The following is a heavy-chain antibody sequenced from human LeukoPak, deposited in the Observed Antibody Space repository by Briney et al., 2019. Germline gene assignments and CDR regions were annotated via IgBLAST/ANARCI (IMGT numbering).Heavy chain of an antibody. CDR3: ARDLVTVTKGFDI. V-gene: IGHV4-59*11. Sequence: SETLSLTCAVSDDSFSSHYWTWIRQPPGKGLGWIGYVSYIGSTNYNPSLKSRVTISIDTSRNLFSLRLSSVTAADTAVYYCARDLVTVTKGFDIWGQGTMVSVSS. CDR2: VSYIGST. D-gene: IGHD4-17*01. CDR1: DDSFSSHY. J-gene: IGHJ3*02.